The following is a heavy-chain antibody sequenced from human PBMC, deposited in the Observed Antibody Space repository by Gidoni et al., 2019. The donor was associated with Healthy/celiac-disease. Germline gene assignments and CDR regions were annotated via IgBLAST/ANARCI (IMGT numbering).Heavy chain of an antibody. D-gene: IGHD2-21*02. CDR3: ARDEQGYCGGDCYSRRGAFDI. CDR1: GGTFSSYD. Sequence: QVQLVQSGAEVKKPGSSVKVSCKASGGTFSSYDISWVRQSPGQGLEWMGGIIPIFGTANYAQKFQGRVTITADESTSTAYMELSSLRSEDTAVYYCARDEQGYCGGDCYSRRGAFDIWGQGTMVTVSS. CDR2: IIPIFGTA. V-gene: IGHV1-69*01. J-gene: IGHJ3*02.